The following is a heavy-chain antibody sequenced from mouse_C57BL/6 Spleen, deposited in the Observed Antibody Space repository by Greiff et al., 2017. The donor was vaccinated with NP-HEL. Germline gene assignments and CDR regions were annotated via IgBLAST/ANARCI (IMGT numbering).Heavy chain of an antibody. Sequence: EVQLQQSGPELVKPGASVKISCKASGYTFTDYYMNWVKQSHGKSLEWIGDINPNNGGTSYNQKFKGKATLTVDKSSSTAYMELRSLTSEDSAVYYCARGVTCFDYWGQGTTLTVSS. CDR3: ARGVTCFDY. CDR1: GYTFTDYY. V-gene: IGHV1-26*01. J-gene: IGHJ2*01. D-gene: IGHD2-13*01. CDR2: INPNNGGT.